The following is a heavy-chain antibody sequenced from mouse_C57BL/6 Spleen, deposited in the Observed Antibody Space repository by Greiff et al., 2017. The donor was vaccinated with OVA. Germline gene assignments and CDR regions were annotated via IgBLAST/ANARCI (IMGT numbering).Heavy chain of an antibody. CDR1: GYAFSSSW. V-gene: IGHV1-82*01. Sequence: QVQLQQSGPELVKPGASVKISCKASGYAFSSSWMNWVKQRPGKGLEWIGRIYPGDGDTTYHGKFKGKATLTADKSSSTPYMQRSSLTSEDSAVYVCAREDSSGYLYYFDYWGQGTTLTVSS. CDR3: AREDSSGYLYYFDY. J-gene: IGHJ2*01. D-gene: IGHD3-2*02. CDR2: IYPGDGDT.